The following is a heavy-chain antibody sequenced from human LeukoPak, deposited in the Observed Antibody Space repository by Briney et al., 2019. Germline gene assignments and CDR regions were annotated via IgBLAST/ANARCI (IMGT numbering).Heavy chain of an antibody. CDR3: ARVDMGVVVPAAMPTTSHYYYYGMDV. CDR1: GFTFSSYS. CDR2: ISSSSSYI. J-gene: IGHJ6*02. Sequence: GGSLRLSCAASGFTFSSYSMNWVRQAPGKGLEWVSSISSSSSYIYYADSVKGRFTISRDNAKNSLYLQMNSLRAEDTAVYYCARVDMGVVVPAAMPTTSHYYYYGMDVWGQGTTVTVSS. V-gene: IGHV3-21*04. D-gene: IGHD2-2*01.